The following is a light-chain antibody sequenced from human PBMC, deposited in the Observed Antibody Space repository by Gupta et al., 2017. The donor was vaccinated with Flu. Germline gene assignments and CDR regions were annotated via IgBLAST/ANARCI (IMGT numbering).Light chain of an antibody. V-gene: IGLV1-47*01. CDR1: SSNVEVNF. J-gene: IGLJ1*01. CDR2: GDN. Sequence: QSVLTQPPSASATPGQRVIISCSGSSSNVEVNFVYWYQQFPGMAPNLLIFGDNQRPSGVPDRFSASKSGTSASLAISGLRSEDEADYYCATWEDSPTGYVFGTGTRVTAL. CDR3: ATWEDSPTGYV.